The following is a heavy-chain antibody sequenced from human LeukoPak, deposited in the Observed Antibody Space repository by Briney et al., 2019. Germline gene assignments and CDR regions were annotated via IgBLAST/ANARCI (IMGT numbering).Heavy chain of an antibody. J-gene: IGHJ4*02. Sequence: PGGSLRLSCAASGFSFDNYAVHWVRQAPGKGLEWVSGISWNSGNIGYADSVKGRFTISRDNAKNSLYLQMNSLRAEDTALYYCATTGDRRGDYWGQGTLVTVSS. CDR3: ATTGDRRGDY. CDR1: GFSFDNYA. CDR2: ISWNSGNI. V-gene: IGHV3-9*01. D-gene: IGHD3-16*01.